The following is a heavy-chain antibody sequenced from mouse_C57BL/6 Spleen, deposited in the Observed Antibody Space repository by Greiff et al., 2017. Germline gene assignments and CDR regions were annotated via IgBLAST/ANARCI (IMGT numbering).Heavy chain of an antibody. J-gene: IGHJ2*01. D-gene: IGHD4-1*02. CDR2: IYPGSGNT. CDR1: GYSFTSYY. V-gene: IGHV1-66*01. Sequence: VKLVESGPELVKPGASVKISCKASGYSFTSYYIHWVKQRPGQGLEWIGWIYPGSGNTKYNEKFKGKATLTADTSSSTAYMQLSSLTSEDSAVYYCASNWDRDYWGQGTTLTVSS. CDR3: ASNWDRDY.